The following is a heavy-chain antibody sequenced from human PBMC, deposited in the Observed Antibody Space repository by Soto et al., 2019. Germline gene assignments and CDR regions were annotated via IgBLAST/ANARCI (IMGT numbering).Heavy chain of an antibody. CDR2: IYYSAST. V-gene: IGHV4-59*08. Sequence: SETLSLTCTVSGGSISSGDWSWIRQPPGKGLEWIGYIYYSASTNYSPSLKSRVTISVDTSKNQFSLNLSSVTAADTAVYYCARHLPYCGGDCYSLDYWGQGT. CDR1: GGSISSGD. D-gene: IGHD2-21*02. CDR3: ARHLPYCGGDCYSLDY. J-gene: IGHJ4*02.